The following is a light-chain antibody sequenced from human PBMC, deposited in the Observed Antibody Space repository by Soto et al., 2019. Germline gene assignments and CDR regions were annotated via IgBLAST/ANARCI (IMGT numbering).Light chain of an antibody. Sequence: DIQMTQSPSSLSASVGDRVTITCQASQDISSYLNWYQHKPGKAPNLLIYAATTLQSGVPSRFSGSGSGTDFTLTISSLQPEDFATYYCQQSYSNPRTFGQGTKVDIK. CDR2: AAT. J-gene: IGKJ1*01. V-gene: IGKV1-39*01. CDR3: QQSYSNPRT. CDR1: QDISSY.